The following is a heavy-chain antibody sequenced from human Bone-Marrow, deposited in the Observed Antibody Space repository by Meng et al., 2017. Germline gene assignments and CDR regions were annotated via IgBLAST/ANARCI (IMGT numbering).Heavy chain of an antibody. Sequence: ESLKISCTVSGGSISSYYWSWIRQPPGKGLEWIGSIYHSGSTYYNPSLKSRVTISVDTSKNQFSLKLSSVTAADTAVYYCASIGSSWYVGWFDPWGQGTLVTVSS. D-gene: IGHD6-13*01. V-gene: IGHV4-59*08. CDR2: IYHSGST. CDR3: ASIGSSWYVGWFDP. J-gene: IGHJ5*02. CDR1: GGSISSYY.